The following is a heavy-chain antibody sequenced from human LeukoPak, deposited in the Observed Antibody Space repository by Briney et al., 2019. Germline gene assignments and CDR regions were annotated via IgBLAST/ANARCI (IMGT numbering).Heavy chain of an antibody. CDR1: GGSISTSNYY. D-gene: IGHD3-22*01. CDR3: ARGSSSGYYIDY. CDR2: INHSGST. V-gene: IGHV4-39*07. J-gene: IGHJ4*02. Sequence: SETLSLTCTVSGGSISTSNYYWSWIRQPPGKGLEWIGEINHSGSTNYNPSLKSRVTISVDTSKNQFSLKLSSVTAADTAVYYCARGSSSGYYIDYWGQGTLVTVSS.